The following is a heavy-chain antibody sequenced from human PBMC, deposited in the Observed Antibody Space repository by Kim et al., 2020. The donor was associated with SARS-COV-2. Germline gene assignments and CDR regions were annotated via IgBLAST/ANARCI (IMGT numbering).Heavy chain of an antibody. J-gene: IGHJ3*01. CDR2: IYYGGST. CDR1: GGSFTSSSYY. D-gene: IGHD3-22*01. CDR3: APYTYYFDCSGFYAFDV. V-gene: IGHV4-39*02. Sequence: SETLSLTCTVSGGSFTSSSYYWGWIRPPPGKGLDWLGRIYYGGSTYYYPSLKSRVTIYSDKSKSSLTLTPMSVTAADTAEYDCAPYTYYFDCSGFYAFDV.